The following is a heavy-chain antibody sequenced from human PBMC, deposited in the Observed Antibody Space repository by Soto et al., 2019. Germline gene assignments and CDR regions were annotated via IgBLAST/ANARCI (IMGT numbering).Heavy chain of an antibody. Sequence: EVQLLESGGGLVQPGGSLRLSCAASGFTFSSYAMSWVRQAPGKGLEWVSAISGSGGRTYYADSVKGRFTISRDNSNNTLYRQMNRLRAEATAVYYCAKRGADDDYGDYSYYDYYMDVWGKGTTVTVSS. J-gene: IGHJ6*03. CDR2: ISGSGGRT. D-gene: IGHD4-17*01. CDR3: AKRGADDDYGDYSYYDYYMDV. CDR1: GFTFSSYA. V-gene: IGHV3-23*01.